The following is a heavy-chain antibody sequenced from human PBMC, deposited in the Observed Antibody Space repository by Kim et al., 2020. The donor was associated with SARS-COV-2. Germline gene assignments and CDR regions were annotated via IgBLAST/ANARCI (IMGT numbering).Heavy chain of an antibody. Sequence: SETLSLTCAVYGGSFSGYYWSWIRQPPGKGLEWIGEINHSGSTNYNPSLKSRVTISVDTSKNQFSLKLSSVTAADTAVYYCARIFGRVTAIHFDYWGQGTLVTVSS. V-gene: IGHV4-34*01. CDR1: GGSFSGYY. CDR2: INHSGST. CDR3: ARIFGRVTAIHFDY. D-gene: IGHD2-21*02. J-gene: IGHJ4*02.